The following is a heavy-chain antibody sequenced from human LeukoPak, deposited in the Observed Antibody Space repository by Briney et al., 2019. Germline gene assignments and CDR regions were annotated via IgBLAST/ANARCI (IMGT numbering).Heavy chain of an antibody. V-gene: IGHV3-30-3*01. CDR1: GFTFSSYA. D-gene: IGHD4-17*01. Sequence: GGSLRLSCAASGFTFSSYAMHWVRQAPGKGLEWVALISYDGSNKYYADSVKGRFTISRDNSKNTLYLQMNSLRAEDTAVYYCARSAMTTVTPNDYWGQGTLVTVSS. CDR2: ISYDGSNK. J-gene: IGHJ4*02. CDR3: ARSAMTTVTPNDY.